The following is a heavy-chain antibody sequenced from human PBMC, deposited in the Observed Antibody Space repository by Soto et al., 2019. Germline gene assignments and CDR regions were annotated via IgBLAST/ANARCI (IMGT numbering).Heavy chain of an antibody. CDR1: GFTFSSYA. CDR3: AKAEKWIQLWLTQNWFDP. CDR2: ISGSGGST. J-gene: IGHJ5*02. Sequence: EVQLLESGGGLVQPGGSLRLSCAASGFTFSSYAMSWVRQAPGKGLEWVSAISGSGGSTYYADSVKGRFTISRDNSKNTLYLQMNSLRAEDTAVYYCAKAEKWIQLWLTQNWFDPWGQGTLVTVSS. V-gene: IGHV3-23*01. D-gene: IGHD5-18*01.